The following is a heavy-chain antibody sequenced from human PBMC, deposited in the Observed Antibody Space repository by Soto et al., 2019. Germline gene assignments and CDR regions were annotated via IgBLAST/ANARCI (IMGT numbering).Heavy chain of an antibody. D-gene: IGHD3-9*01. CDR2: IFVDSTTI. V-gene: IGHV3-48*04. Sequence: GGSLRLSCVASGFTFSSYSMVWVRQAPGKGLERVSYIFVDSTTIYYADSVKGRFTVSRDNAQNSLFLLINSLRAGDTAVYYCARDRDWAFDYWGRGTLVTVSS. J-gene: IGHJ4*02. CDR1: GFTFSSYS. CDR3: ARDRDWAFDY.